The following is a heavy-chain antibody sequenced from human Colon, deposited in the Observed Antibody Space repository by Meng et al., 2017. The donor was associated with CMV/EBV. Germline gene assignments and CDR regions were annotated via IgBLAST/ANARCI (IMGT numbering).Heavy chain of an antibody. CDR3: ASLRYGSGSHSPYYFDY. J-gene: IGHJ4*02. CDR1: GFTFSSYD. CDR2: MSGSGGST. Sequence: GGSLRLSCAASGFTFSSYDMNWVRQAPGEGLEWVSSMSGSGGSTYYADSVKGRFTISRDNSKNTLYLQMNSLRAEDTAVYYCASLRYGSGSHSPYYFDYWGQGTLVTVSS. V-gene: IGHV3-23*01. D-gene: IGHD3-10*01.